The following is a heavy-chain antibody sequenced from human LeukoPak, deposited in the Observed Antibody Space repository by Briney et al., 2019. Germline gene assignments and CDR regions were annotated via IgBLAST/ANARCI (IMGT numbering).Heavy chain of an antibody. Sequence: ASVKVSCKASGYTYTSYGISWVRQGPGQGLEWMGWISAYNGNTNYAQKLQGKVTMTTDTSTSTAYMELRSLRSDDTAVYYCARGPIAVAGPGDLDYWGQGTLVTVSS. V-gene: IGHV1-18*01. CDR2: ISAYNGNT. J-gene: IGHJ4*02. CDR1: GYTYTSYG. D-gene: IGHD6-19*01. CDR3: ARGPIAVAGPGDLDY.